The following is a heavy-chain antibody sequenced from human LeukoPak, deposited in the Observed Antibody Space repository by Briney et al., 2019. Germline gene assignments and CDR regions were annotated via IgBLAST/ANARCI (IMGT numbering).Heavy chain of an antibody. V-gene: IGHV3-48*01. CDR1: GFTFSSYS. J-gene: IGHJ3*02. Sequence: PGGSLRLSCAASGFTFSSYSMNWVRQAPGKGLEWVSYISSSSSTTYYADSVKGRFTISRDNAKNSLYLQMNSLRAEDTAVYYCARQGYSSSWYEYRAFDIWGQGTMVTVSS. CDR2: ISSSSSTT. D-gene: IGHD6-13*01. CDR3: ARQGYSSSWYEYRAFDI.